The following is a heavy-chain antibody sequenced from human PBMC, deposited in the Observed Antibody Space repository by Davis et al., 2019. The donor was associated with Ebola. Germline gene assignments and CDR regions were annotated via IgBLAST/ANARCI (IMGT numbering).Heavy chain of an antibody. CDR2: INWNGGST. D-gene: IGHD2/OR15-2a*01. CDR3: ARSPGIRLWGFDP. J-gene: IGHJ5*02. V-gene: IGHV3-20*04. Sequence: GESLKISCAASGLTFDDYGMSWVRQAPGKGLEWVSGINWNGGSTGYADSVKGRFTISRDNAKNSLYLQMNSLRVEDSAVYYCARSPGIRLWGFDPWGQGTLVTVSS. CDR1: GLTFDDYG.